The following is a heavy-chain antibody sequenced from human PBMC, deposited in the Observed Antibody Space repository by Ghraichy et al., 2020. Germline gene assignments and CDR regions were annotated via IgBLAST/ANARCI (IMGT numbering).Heavy chain of an antibody. Sequence: GGSLRLSCAASGFTFSSYWMSWVRQAPGKGLEWVANIKQDGSEKYYVDSVKGRFTISRDNAKNSLYLQMNSLRAEDTAVYYCARVPQSQWLRFWGYYGMDVWGQGTTVTVSS. V-gene: IGHV3-7*01. CDR1: GFTFSSYW. J-gene: IGHJ6*02. CDR2: IKQDGSEK. CDR3: ARVPQSQWLRFWGYYGMDV. D-gene: IGHD5-12*01.